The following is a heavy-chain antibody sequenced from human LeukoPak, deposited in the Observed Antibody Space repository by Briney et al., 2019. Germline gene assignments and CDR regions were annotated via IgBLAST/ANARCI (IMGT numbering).Heavy chain of an antibody. J-gene: IGHJ4*02. CDR2: IFDGKTI. Sequence: PSDTLSLTCAVYGESLNYYYWSWIRQSPGKGLVWIGDIFDGKTINYNPSLKSRVTISAATSSQQFSLNLKSVTAADTAVYFCASGAWAARLNSWAQGALVIVSS. CDR1: GESLNYYY. V-gene: IGHV4-34*12. D-gene: IGHD4-23*01. CDR3: ASGAWAARLNS.